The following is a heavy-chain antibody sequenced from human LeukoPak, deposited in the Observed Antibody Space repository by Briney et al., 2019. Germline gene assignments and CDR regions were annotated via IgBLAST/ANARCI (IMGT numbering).Heavy chain of an antibody. J-gene: IGHJ4*02. D-gene: IGHD6-19*01. CDR3: APVAVAGTRTFDY. CDR1: GFTFRTSG. CDR2: ISGSGVST. Sequence: GGTLRLSCAASGFTFRTSGMSWVRQAPGKGLEWVSAISGSGVSTDYADSVKGRFTISRDNSKNTLYLQMNSLRAEDTAVYYCAPVAVAGTRTFDYWGQGTLVTVSS. V-gene: IGHV3-23*01.